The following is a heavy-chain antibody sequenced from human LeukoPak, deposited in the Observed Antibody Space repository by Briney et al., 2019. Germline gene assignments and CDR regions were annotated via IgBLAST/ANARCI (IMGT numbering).Heavy chain of an antibody. CDR1: GGSISSYY. CDR2: IYYSGST. V-gene: IGHV4-59*01. CDR3: ARVSNYRSYYDYVWGSYYFDY. D-gene: IGHD3-16*01. Sequence: SETLSLTCTVSGGSISSYYWSWIRQPPGKGLEWIGYIYYSGSTNYNPSLKSRVTMSVDTSKNQFSLKLSSVTAADTAVYYCARVSNYRSYYDYVWGSYYFDYWGQGTLVTVSS. J-gene: IGHJ4*02.